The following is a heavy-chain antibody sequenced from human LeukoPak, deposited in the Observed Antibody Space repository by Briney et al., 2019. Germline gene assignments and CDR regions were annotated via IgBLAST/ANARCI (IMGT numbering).Heavy chain of an antibody. Sequence: SETLSLTCTVYGGSFSGYYWSWIRQPPGKGLEWIGEINHSGSTNYNPSLKSRVTISVDTSNNQFSLKLSSVTAADTAVYYCARLYGSGSYYNYWGQGTLVTVSS. CDR2: INHSGST. D-gene: IGHD3-10*01. J-gene: IGHJ4*02. CDR1: GGSFSGYY. CDR3: ARLYGSGSYYNY. V-gene: IGHV4-34*01.